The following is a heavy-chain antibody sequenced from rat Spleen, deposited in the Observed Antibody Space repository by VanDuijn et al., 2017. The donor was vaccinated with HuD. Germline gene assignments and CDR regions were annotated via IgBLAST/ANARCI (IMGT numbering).Heavy chain of an antibody. CDR3: ARAGYLRDWYFDF. CDR1: GFTFSSFP. J-gene: IGHJ1*01. V-gene: IGHV5-46*01. CDR2: ISSNGNNI. Sequence: EVQLVESGGGLVQPGRSLKLSCAASGFTFSSFPMAWVRQAPTKGLEWVATISSNGNNIYYRASVKGRFTISRDNAKSTLYLQMDSLRSEDTATYYCARAGYLRDWYFDFWGPGTMVTVSS. D-gene: IGHD2-2*01.